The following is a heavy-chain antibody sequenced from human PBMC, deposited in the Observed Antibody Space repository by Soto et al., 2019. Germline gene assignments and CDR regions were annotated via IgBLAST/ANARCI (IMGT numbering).Heavy chain of an antibody. CDR3: ARYSNNWFQTEGMDV. D-gene: IGHD6-13*01. CDR1: VDSITTYY. Sequence: SETLSLTCTVSVDSITTYYWSWIRQPAGKGLEWIGRIDTSGNTNYNPSLKSRVAMSVDTSKKQFSLKLTSVTAADTAVYYCARYSNNWFQTEGMDVWGQGTTVT. CDR2: IDTSGNT. J-gene: IGHJ6*02. V-gene: IGHV4-4*07.